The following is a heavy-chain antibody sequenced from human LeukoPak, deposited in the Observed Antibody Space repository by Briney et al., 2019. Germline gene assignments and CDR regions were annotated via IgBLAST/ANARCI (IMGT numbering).Heavy chain of an antibody. CDR2: ISSSGGST. D-gene: IGHD2-21*01. J-gene: IGHJ4*02. V-gene: IGHV3-23*01. Sequence: PGGSLRLSCAASGFTFSSYAMSWVRQAPGKGLEWVSDISSSGGSTYYADSVKGRFTISRDNSKNTLYLQMNSLRAEDTAVYYCAKGHLLWGLYYFDYWGQGTLVTVSS. CDR3: AKGHLLWGLYYFDY. CDR1: GFTFSSYA.